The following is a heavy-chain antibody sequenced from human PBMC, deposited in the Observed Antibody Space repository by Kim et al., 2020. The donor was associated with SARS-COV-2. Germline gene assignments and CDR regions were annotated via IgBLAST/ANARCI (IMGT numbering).Heavy chain of an antibody. Sequence: SETLSLTCTVSDASISSSSSYWGWIRQPPGKGLEWIGRLYYSGSTYYNPTFKSRVTISVDTSKHQFSLKLSSVTAADTAVYYCARLSGSGGSWGQGNVVTVSP. CDR2: LYYSGST. V-gene: IGHV4-39*01. CDR1: DASISSSSSY. D-gene: IGHD2-15*01. J-gene: IGHJ4*02. CDR3: ARLSGSGGS.